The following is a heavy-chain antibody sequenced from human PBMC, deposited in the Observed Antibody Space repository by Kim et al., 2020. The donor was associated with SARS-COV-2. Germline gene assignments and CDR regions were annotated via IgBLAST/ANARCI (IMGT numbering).Heavy chain of an antibody. D-gene: IGHD6-13*01. Sequence: TNYHPSLKSRVTISVDTSKNQFSLKLSSVTAADTAVYYCARGGSSSWYVHWGQGTLVTVSS. CDR3: ARGGSSSWYVH. J-gene: IGHJ4*02. CDR2: T. V-gene: IGHV4-59*09.